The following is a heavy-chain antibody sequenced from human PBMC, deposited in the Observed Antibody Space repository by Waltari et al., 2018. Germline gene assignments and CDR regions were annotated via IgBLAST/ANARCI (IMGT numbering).Heavy chain of an antibody. CDR1: GGNFNSFS. Sequence: QVQLVQSGAEVKKPGSSVKVSCTASGGNFNSFSFNWVRQAPGKGREWMGRIIISLDKAKYAQNFEGRVTITAEKSTSTGYMELKGLTSADTAIYDCARGTGIRNLEHWGQGTVVTVSS. V-gene: IGHV1-69*04. D-gene: IGHD3-10*01. CDR2: IIISLDKA. CDR3: ARGTGIRNLEH. J-gene: IGHJ4*02.